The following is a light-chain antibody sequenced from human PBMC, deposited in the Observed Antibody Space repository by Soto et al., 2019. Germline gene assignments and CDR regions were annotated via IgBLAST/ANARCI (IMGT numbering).Light chain of an antibody. CDR1: QSISSW. CDR3: QQCNRYPIT. V-gene: IGKV1-5*01. CDR2: DAS. Sequence: DIQMTQSPCALSASVGDGFTITFRASQSISSWLAWYQQKPGKAPKLLIYDASSLESGVPSRFSGSGSGTEFTLTISSLQPDDSATYYCQQCNRYPITFGQGTRLEIK. J-gene: IGKJ5*01.